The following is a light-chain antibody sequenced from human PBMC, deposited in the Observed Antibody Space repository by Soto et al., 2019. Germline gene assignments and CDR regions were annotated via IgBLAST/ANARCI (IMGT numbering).Light chain of an antibody. CDR1: SSDVGSYNP. CDR3: FSYAGSSTYV. CDR2: EGS. J-gene: IGLJ1*01. Sequence: QSALTQPAAVSGSPGQSITISCAGTSSDVGSYNPVSWYQNHPGKAPKLMIYEGSKRPSGVSNRFSGSKSGNTASLTISGLQAADEADYFCFSYAGSSTYVFGTGTKVTVL. V-gene: IGLV2-23*01.